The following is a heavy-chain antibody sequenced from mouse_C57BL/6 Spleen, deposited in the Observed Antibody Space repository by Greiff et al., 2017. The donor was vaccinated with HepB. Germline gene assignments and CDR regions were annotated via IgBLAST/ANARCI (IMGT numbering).Heavy chain of an antibody. CDR3: ARVAYYSNYGLDY. CDR2: IYPGDGDT. V-gene: IGHV1-82*01. J-gene: IGHJ2*01. CDR1: GYAFSSSW. Sequence: VQGVESGPELVKPGASVKISCKASGYAFSSSWMNWVKQRPGKGLEWIGRIYPGDGDTNYNGKFKGKATLTADKSSSTAYMQLSSLTSEDSAVYFCARVAYYSNYGLDYWGQGTTLTVSS. D-gene: IGHD2-5*01.